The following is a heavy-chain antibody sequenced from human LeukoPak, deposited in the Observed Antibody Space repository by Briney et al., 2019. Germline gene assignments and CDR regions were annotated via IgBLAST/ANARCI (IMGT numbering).Heavy chain of an antibody. J-gene: IGHJ4*02. Sequence: GGSLRLSCAASGFTFSSYAMSWVRQAPGKGLEWVSAISGSGGSTYYADSVKGRFTISRDNSKNTLYLQMNSLRAEDTAVYYCAKDHCSGGSCYSVPKEFDYWGQGTLVTVSS. CDR1: GFTFSSYA. V-gene: IGHV3-23*01. CDR3: AKDHCSGGSCYSVPKEFDY. D-gene: IGHD2-15*01. CDR2: ISGSGGST.